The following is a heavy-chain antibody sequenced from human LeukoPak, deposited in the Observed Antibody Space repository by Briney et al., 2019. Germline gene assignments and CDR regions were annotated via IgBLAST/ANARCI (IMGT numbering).Heavy chain of an antibody. V-gene: IGHV3-64*01. CDR3: AREGSPGTLDY. CDR1: GFTFNGYS. J-gene: IGHJ4*02. D-gene: IGHD1-26*01. Sequence: GGSLRLSCAASGFTFNGYSMHWVRQAPGREPEYISAISGNGDTTYYANSVKGRFTISRDNSKNTLYLQMGSLRVDDRALYYCAREGSPGTLDYWGQGTLDTVSS. CDR2: ISGNGDTT.